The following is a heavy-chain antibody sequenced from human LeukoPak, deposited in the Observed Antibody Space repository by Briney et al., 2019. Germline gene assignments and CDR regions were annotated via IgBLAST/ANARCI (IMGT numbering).Heavy chain of an antibody. V-gene: IGHV4-4*07. D-gene: IGHD3-10*01. CDR3: ARDNNYYGSGSYHDY. J-gene: IGHJ4*02. CDR1: GGSISSYY. Sequence: SETLSLTCTVSGGSISSYYWSWIRQPAGKGLEWIGRIYTSGSTNYDPSLKSRVTMSVDTSKNQFSLKLSSVTAADTAVYYCARDNNYYGSGSYHDYWGQGTLVTVSS. CDR2: IYTSGST.